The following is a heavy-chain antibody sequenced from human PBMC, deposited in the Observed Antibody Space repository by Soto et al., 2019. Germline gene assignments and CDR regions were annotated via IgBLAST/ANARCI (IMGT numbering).Heavy chain of an antibody. CDR1: GGSISTYY. D-gene: IGHD5-18*01. J-gene: IGHJ5*02. CDR3: ARANPVTSLHWFDP. Sequence: QLQLQESGPGLVKPSETLSLTCTLAGGSISTYYWSWIRQPPGKGLEWIGHIYYNGRTKYKPSLKSRVTISIDTSTTHVSLRLNSVTAAETAVYYCARANPVTSLHWFDPWGQGTLVRVSP. V-gene: IGHV4-59*01. CDR2: IYYNGRT.